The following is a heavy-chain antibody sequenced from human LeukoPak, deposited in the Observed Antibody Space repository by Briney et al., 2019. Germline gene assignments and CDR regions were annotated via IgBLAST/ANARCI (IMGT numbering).Heavy chain of an antibody. J-gene: IGHJ4*02. CDR1: GFTFSGSA. CDR2: IRSKANSYAT. Sequence: PGGSLRLSCAASGFTFSGSAMHWVRQASGKGLEWVGRIRSKANSYATAYAASVKGRFTISREDSKNTAYLQMNSLKTEDTAVYYCTSLYDYVWGSYRFPFYYWGQGTLVTVSS. V-gene: IGHV3-73*01. CDR3: TSLYDYVWGSYRFPFYY. D-gene: IGHD3-16*02.